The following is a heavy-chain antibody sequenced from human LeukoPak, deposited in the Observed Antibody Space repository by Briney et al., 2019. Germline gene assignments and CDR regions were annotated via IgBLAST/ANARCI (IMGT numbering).Heavy chain of an antibody. Sequence: ASVKVSCKASGYTFTSYDINWVRQATGQGLEWMGWMNPNSGNTGYAQKFQGRVTMPRNTSISTAYMELSSLRSEDTAVYYCATTRGGDYYYDSSGYWSYGYWGQGTLVTVSS. CDR3: ATTRGGDYYYDSSGYWSYGY. V-gene: IGHV1-8*01. CDR1: GYTFTSYD. D-gene: IGHD3-22*01. CDR2: MNPNSGNT. J-gene: IGHJ4*02.